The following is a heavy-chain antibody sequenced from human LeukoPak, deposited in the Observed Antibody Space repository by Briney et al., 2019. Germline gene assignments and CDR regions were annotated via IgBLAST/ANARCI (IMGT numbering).Heavy chain of an antibody. Sequence: GRSLRLSCAASGFTFSSYGMHWVRQAPGKWLEWVAVIWYDGSNKYYADSVKGRFTISRDNSKNTLYLQMNSLRAEDTAVYYRAKDHRRDGYNFDRYWGQGTLVTVSS. J-gene: IGHJ4*02. CDR1: GFTFSSYG. CDR2: IWYDGSNK. D-gene: IGHD5-24*01. V-gene: IGHV3-33*06. CDR3: AKDHRRDGYNFDRY.